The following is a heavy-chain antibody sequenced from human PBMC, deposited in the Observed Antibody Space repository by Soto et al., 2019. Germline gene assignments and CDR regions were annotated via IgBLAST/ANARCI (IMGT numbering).Heavy chain of an antibody. J-gene: IGHJ4*02. CDR1: GFTFSSYA. CDR3: VKEGKYYYGSGIYWFDY. D-gene: IGHD3-10*01. V-gene: IGHV3-64D*06. Sequence: GSLRLSCSASGFTFSSYAMHWVRQAPGKGLEYVSAISSNGGSTYYADSVKGRFTISRDNSKNTLYLQMSSLRAEDTAVYYCVKEGKYYYGSGIYWFDYWGQGTLVTVSS. CDR2: ISSNGGST.